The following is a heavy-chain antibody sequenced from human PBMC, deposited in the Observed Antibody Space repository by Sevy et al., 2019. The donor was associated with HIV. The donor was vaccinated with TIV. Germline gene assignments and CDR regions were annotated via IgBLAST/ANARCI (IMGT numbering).Heavy chain of an antibody. CDR2: ISNSGTAM. J-gene: IGHJ4*02. D-gene: IGHD4-17*01. CDR3: ARDLPPSATTVPHFDC. CDR1: GFTFSSYE. V-gene: IGHV3-48*03. Sequence: GGSLRLSCAASGFTFSSYEMSWVRQAPGKGLEWISYISNSGTAMYYSDPVRGRFTISRDNARRSLYLQMNSLRAEDTAVYYCARDLPPSATTVPHFDCWGQGTLVTVSS.